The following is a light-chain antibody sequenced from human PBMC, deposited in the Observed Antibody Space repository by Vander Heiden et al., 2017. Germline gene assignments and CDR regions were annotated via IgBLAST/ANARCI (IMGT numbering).Light chain of an antibody. V-gene: IGKV1-39*01. J-gene: IGKJ1*01. CDR3: KQSYRTPLT. Sequence: DVQMTQSPSSLSASVGDRVTITCRASQSISSYLNWYQQKPGKAPKLLIYAASSLQSGVPSRFSGSGSGTDFTLTISSLQPEDFATYYCKQSYRTPLTFGRGTKVEIK. CDR2: AAS. CDR1: QSISSY.